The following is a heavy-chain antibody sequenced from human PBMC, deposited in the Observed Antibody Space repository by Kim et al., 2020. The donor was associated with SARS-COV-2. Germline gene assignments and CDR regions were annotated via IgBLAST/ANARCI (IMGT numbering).Heavy chain of an antibody. CDR2: IIAIIGKT. CDR3: ARDPSYCGGDCYSYYCGMDV. CDR1: GDTFSSYG. V-gene: IGHV1-69*13. D-gene: IGHD2-21*02. Sequence: SVKVSCKASGDTFSSYGISWVRQAPGQGLEWMGGIIAIIGKTNYAQKFQGRVTITADESTSTAYMELSSLRSEDTAVYYCARDPSYCGGDCYSYYCGMDVWGQGTTVTVSS. J-gene: IGHJ6*02.